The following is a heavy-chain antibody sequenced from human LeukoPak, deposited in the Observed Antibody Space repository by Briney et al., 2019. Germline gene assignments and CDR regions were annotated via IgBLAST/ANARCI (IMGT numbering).Heavy chain of an antibody. Sequence: ASVKVSCKASGYTFTGFYIHWIRQAPGHGLEWMGWINPTSGGTNYAQKFQGRVTMTRDTSISTAYMELSRLRSDDTAVYYCARIGRAATYYYYMDVWGKGTTVTVSS. V-gene: IGHV1-2*02. CDR1: GYTFTGFY. J-gene: IGHJ6*03. CDR2: INPTSGGT. CDR3: ARIGRAATYYYYMDV. D-gene: IGHD1-26*01.